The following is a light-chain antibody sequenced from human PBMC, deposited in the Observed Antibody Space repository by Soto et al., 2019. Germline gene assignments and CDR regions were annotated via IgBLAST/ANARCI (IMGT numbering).Light chain of an antibody. J-gene: IGKJ2*01. CDR3: QQYNNWPPYT. CDR2: AAS. V-gene: IGKV3-15*01. CDR1: QSVSGN. Sequence: ETVMTKSPATLSVSPGERAILSCRASQSVSGNLAWYQQKPGQAPRLLIYAASSRAAGIPPRFSGSGSGTEFTLTISSLQSEDFAVYYCQQYNNWPPYTFGQGTKLEIK.